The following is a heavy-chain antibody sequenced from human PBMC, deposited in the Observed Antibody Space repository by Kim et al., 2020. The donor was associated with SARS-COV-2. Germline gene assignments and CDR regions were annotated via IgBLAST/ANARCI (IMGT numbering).Heavy chain of an antibody. J-gene: IGHJ4*02. CDR3: ARVSRPGGYYYPNFDY. D-gene: IGHD3-22*01. V-gene: IGHV3-21*01. Sequence: VKGRFTISRDNAKNSLYLQMNSLRAEDTAVYYCARVSRPGGYYYPNFDYWGQGTLVTVSS.